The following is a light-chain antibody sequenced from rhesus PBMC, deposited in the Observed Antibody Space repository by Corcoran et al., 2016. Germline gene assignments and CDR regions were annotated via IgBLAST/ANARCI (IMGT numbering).Light chain of an antibody. CDR1: QSLLDSEDGNTF. V-gene: IGKV2-104*02. Sequence: DIVMTQTPLSLPVTPGEPASISCRSSQSLLDSEDGNTFLDWYLQKPGQSPQLLIYELFNRASGVPDRFSCSGSDRVEAEAVGVDDCMEALEFPLTFGGGTKVEIK. CDR3: MEALEFPLT. CDR2: ELF. J-gene: IGKJ4*01.